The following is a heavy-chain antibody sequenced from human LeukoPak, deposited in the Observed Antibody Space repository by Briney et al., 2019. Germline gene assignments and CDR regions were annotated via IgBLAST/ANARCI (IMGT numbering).Heavy chain of an antibody. CDR3: ARDFGELLGMDV. Sequence: GASVTVSCKASGYTFTGYYMHWVRQAPGQGLEWMGWINPNTGGTNYAQKFQGRVTMTRDTSISTAYMELSRLRSDDTAVYYCARDFGELLGMDVWGKGTTVTVSS. V-gene: IGHV1-2*02. D-gene: IGHD3-10*01. J-gene: IGHJ6*04. CDR2: INPNTGGT. CDR1: GYTFTGYY.